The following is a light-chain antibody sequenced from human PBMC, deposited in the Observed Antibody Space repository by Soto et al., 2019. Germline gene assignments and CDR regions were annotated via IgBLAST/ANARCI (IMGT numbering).Light chain of an antibody. J-gene: IGKJ5*01. CDR3: QKRSRWPPLT. V-gene: IGKV3D-20*02. CDR1: QSVSSSY. CDR2: DAS. Sequence: EIVLTQSPGTQSLSPGERATLSCRASQSVSSSYLAWYQQKPGQAPRLLIFDASYRAPGIPDRFSGSGSGTDFTLTISRLDPEDFAVYYCQKRSRWPPLTFGQGTRLEIK.